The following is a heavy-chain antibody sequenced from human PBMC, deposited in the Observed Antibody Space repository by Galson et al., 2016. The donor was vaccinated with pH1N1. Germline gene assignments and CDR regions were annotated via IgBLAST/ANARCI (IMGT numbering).Heavy chain of an antibody. J-gene: IGHJ6*02. CDR2: ISSSGSGSTI. CDR3: ATSRLSYALDV. CDR1: GFTFDDYA. V-gene: IGHV3-48*03. Sequence: SLRLSCAASGFTFDDYAMHWVRQAPGKGLEWVSYISSSGSGSTIYYADSVKGRFTISRDNAKNSLYLQMNSLRAEDTAVYYCATSRLSYALDVWGQGTTVTVSS. D-gene: IGHD6-13*01.